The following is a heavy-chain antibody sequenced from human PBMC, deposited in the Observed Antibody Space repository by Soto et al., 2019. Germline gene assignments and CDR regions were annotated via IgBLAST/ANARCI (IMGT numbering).Heavy chain of an antibody. CDR1: GYSISSGYY. CDR3: ARADHYGDSRFDY. Sequence: LSLTCAVSGYSISSGYYWGWIRQPPGKGLEWIGSIYRSGSTYYNPSLKSRVTISVDTSKNQFSLKLSSVTAADTAVYYCARADHYGDSRFDYWGQGTLVTVSS. V-gene: IGHV4-38-2*01. J-gene: IGHJ4*02. D-gene: IGHD4-17*01. CDR2: IYRSGST.